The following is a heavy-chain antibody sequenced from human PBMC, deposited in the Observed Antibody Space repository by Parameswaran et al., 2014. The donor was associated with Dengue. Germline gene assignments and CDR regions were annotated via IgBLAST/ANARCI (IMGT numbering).Heavy chain of an antibody. J-gene: IGHJ6*02. CDR2: IIPIFGTT. V-gene: IGHV1-69*05. Sequence: WVRQAPGQGLEWVGGIIPIFGTTNYAQNLQGRVTITTDESTTTAYMELSSLRYEDTAVYYCARRLYTAMVDYYFGMDVWGQGTAVTSP. CDR3: ARRLYTAMVDYYFGMDV. D-gene: IGHD5-18*01.